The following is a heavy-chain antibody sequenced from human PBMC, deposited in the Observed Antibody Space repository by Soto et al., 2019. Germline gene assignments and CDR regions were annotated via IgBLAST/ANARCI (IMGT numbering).Heavy chain of an antibody. D-gene: IGHD3-16*01. CDR1: EFTFRSYW. J-gene: IGHJ6*02. CDR3: AREGAGGYYYYGMDV. Sequence: EVQLVDSGGGLVQPGGSLRLSCAASEFTFRSYWMHWVRQSPGKGLVWVSRISGDGSSTTYADSVRGRFTISRDNAKNTVYLQMDSLRAEDTAVYYCAREGAGGYYYYGMDVWGQGTTVTVSS. V-gene: IGHV3-74*01. CDR2: ISGDGSST.